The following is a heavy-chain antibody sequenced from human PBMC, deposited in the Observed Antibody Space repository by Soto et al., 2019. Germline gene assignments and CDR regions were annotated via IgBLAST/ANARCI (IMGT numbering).Heavy chain of an antibody. CDR2: IIPIFGTA. CDR1: GGTFSSYA. J-gene: IGHJ4*02. CDR3: ARDPSGGLTVTTVFGY. Sequence: GASVKVSCKASGGTFSSYAISWVRQAPGQGLEWMGGIIPIFGTANYAQKFQGRVTMTADASTSTAYMELRSLRSDDTAVYYCARDPSGGLTVTTVFGYWGQGTLVTVS. D-gene: IGHD4-4*01. V-gene: IGHV1-69*13.